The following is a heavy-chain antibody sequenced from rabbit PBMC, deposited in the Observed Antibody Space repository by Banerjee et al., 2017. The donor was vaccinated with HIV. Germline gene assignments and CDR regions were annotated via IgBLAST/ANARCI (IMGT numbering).Heavy chain of an antibody. D-gene: IGHD1-1*01. CDR1: GFSFSSIYY. CDR3: AAYTTDTYAADL. CDR2: IYTGSATT. V-gene: IGHV1S40*01. J-gene: IGHJ6*01. Sequence: QSLEESGGGLVQPEGSLTLTCTASGFSFSSIYYMCWVRQAPGKGPEWIGCIYTGSATTSYASWPKVRFTISKTSSTTVTLQMTSLTAADTATYFCAAYTTDTYAADLWGPGTLVTVS.